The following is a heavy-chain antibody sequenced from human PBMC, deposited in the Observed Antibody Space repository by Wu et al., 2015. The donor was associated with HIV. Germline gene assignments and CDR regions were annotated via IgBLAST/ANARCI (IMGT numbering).Heavy chain of an antibody. CDR1: GGTFSSFA. CDR2: IIPMFDQA. J-gene: IGHJ3*01. V-gene: IGHV1-69*12. CDR3: AXVGAKQSWFIGEFDL. D-gene: IGHD6-13*01. Sequence: QVHLVQSGAEAKKPGSSVRVSCKASGGTFSSFAISWVRQAPGQGLEWVGGIIPMFDQANYAQNVQGRVNDYRGRIQRATAYMGSWDSLKSERTRPLYYCAXVGAKQSWFIGEFDLWGQGDKNGHRL.